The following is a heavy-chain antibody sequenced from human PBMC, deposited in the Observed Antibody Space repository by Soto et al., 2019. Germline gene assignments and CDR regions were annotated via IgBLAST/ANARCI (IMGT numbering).Heavy chain of an antibody. J-gene: IGHJ6*03. CDR3: ANSPTPVPAARNVPLYYYYYMDV. CDR1: GFTFSSYA. D-gene: IGHD2-2*01. V-gene: IGHV3-23*01. CDR2: ISGSGGST. Sequence: GGSLRLSCAASGFTFSSYAMSWVRQAPGKGLEWVSAISGSGGSTYYADSVKGRFTISRDNSKNTPYLQMNSLRAEDTAVYYCANSPTPVPAARNVPLYYYYYMDVWGKGTTVTVSS.